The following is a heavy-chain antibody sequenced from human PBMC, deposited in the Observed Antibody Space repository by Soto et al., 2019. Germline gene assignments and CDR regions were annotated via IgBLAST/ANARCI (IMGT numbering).Heavy chain of an antibody. Sequence: PSETLSLTCTVSGCSISSGGYYWSWIRQHPGKGLEWIGYIYYSGSTYYNPSLKSRVTISVDTSKNQFSLKLSSVTAADTAVYYCAGVRGINVFDYWGPGTLVTVSS. CDR2: IYYSGST. J-gene: IGHJ4*02. CDR1: GCSISSGGYY. V-gene: IGHV4-31*03. CDR3: AGVRGINVFDY. D-gene: IGHD3-10*01.